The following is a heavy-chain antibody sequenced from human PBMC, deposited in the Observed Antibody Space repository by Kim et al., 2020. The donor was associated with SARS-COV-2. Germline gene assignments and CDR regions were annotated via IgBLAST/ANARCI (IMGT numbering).Heavy chain of an antibody. J-gene: IGHJ4*02. CDR3: ASASYNYYYGSGSYISILYYFDY. D-gene: IGHD3-10*01. CDR2: INHSGST. CDR1: GGSFSGYY. Sequence: SETLSLTCAVYGGSFSGYYWSWIRQPPGKGLEWIGEINHSGSTNYNPSLKSRVTISVDTSKNQFSLKLSSVTAADTAVYYCASASYNYYYGSGSYISILYYFDYWGQGTLVTVSS. V-gene: IGHV4-34*01.